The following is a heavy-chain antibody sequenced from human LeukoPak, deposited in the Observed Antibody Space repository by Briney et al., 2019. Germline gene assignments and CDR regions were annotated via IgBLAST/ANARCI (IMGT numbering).Heavy chain of an antibody. J-gene: IGHJ4*02. V-gene: IGHV4-4*07. CDR2: IYTSGST. CDR3: ARDVDTAMVGSPFNY. D-gene: IGHD5-18*01. CDR1: GGSISSYY. Sequence: TSETLSLTCTVSGGSISSYYWSWIRQPAGKGLEWIGRIYTSGSTNYNPSLKSRVTMSVDTSKNQFSLELSSVTAADTVVYYCARDVDTAMVGSPFNYWGQGTLVTVSS.